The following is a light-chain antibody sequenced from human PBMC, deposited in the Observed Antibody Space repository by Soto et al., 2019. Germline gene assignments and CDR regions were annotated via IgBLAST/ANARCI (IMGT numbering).Light chain of an antibody. CDR2: AAS. V-gene: IGKV1-27*01. Sequence: DIEMTQSPSSLSASVGARVTITCRASQGISNYLAWYQQRPGKVPKLLIYAASTLQSGVPSRVSGSGSGTYFTLTISSLQPEDVATYDGQKYDSAPWTFGQGTEVEIK. J-gene: IGKJ1*01. CDR3: QKYDSAPWT. CDR1: QGISNY.